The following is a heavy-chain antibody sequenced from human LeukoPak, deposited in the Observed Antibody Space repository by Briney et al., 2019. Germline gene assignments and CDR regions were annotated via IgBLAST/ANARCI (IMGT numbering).Heavy chain of an antibody. Sequence: GGSLRLSCAASGFTFSSYWMSWVRQAPGKGLEWVANIKQDGSEKYYVDSVKGRFTISRDNAKNSLYLQMNSLRAEDTAVYYCAREPPLPGYSSSWYSDYYGMDVWGQGTTVTVSS. CDR1: GFTFSSYW. CDR2: IKQDGSEK. J-gene: IGHJ6*02. CDR3: AREPPLPGYSSSWYSDYYGMDV. D-gene: IGHD6-13*01. V-gene: IGHV3-7*01.